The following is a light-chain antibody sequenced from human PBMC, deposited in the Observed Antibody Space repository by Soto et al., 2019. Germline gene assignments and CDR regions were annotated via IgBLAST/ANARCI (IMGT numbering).Light chain of an antibody. V-gene: IGKV3-20*01. J-gene: IGKJ1*01. Sequence: ETVMTQSPGTLSVSLGERATLSCRASQSVSIHLAWYQQKPGQAPRLLIYGASSRATGIPDRFSGSGSGTDFTLTISRLEPEDFAVYYCQQYGSSPRTFGQGTKVDIK. CDR1: QSVSIH. CDR2: GAS. CDR3: QQYGSSPRT.